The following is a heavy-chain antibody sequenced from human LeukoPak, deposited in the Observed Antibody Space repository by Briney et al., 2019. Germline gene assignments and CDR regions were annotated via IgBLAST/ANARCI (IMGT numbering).Heavy chain of an antibody. D-gene: IGHD3-10*01. J-gene: IGHJ4*02. CDR1: GFTFSSYS. Sequence: GSLRLSCAASGFTFSSYSMNWVRQAPGKGLEWIGEINHSGSTNYNPSLKSRVTISVDTSKNQFSLKLSSVTAADTAVYYCARGWFTPTLDYWGQGTLVTVSS. V-gene: IGHV4-34*01. CDR2: INHSGST. CDR3: ARGWFTPTLDY.